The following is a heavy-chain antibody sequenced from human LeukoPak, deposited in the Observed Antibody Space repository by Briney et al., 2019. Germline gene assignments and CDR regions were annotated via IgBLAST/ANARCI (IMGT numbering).Heavy chain of an antibody. CDR2: INPSGGST. CDR3: ARGSMVRGAVFDY. J-gene: IGHJ4*02. V-gene: IGHV1-46*01. D-gene: IGHD3-10*01. CDR1: GYTFTSYY. Sequence: ASVKVSCKASGYTFTSYYMHWVRQAPGQGLEWMGIINPSGGSTSYAQKFQGRVTMTRDTSISTAYMELSRLRSDDTAVYYCARGSMVRGAVFDYWGQGTLVTVSS.